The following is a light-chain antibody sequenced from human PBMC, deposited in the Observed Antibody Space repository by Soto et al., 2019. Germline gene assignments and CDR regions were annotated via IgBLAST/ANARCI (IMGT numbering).Light chain of an antibody. V-gene: IGKV1-5*01. CDR1: QDISGW. Sequence: DIQMTQSPSTLSASVGDRVTITCRASQDISGWLAWYQQKPGKAPKVLIYDASSLESGVPLRFSGSGSGTNFTLTISSLQPEDFATYYCQQSYRTPHTFGQGTKLETK. J-gene: IGKJ2*01. CDR2: DAS. CDR3: QQSYRTPHT.